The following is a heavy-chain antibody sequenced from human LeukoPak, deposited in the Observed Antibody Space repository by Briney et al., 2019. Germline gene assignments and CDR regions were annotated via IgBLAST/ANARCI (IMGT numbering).Heavy chain of an antibody. CDR1: RFTFTKSA. CDR3: ARDPTTVTTKYYFDY. V-gene: IGHV3-23*01. J-gene: IGHJ4*02. CDR2: IGGHVHST. D-gene: IGHD4-17*01. Sequence: GGSLRLSCAASRFTFTKSAMSWVRQTPGKGLEWVSSIGGHVHSTYYADSVKGRFTISRDNSKNTLYLQMNSLRAEDTAVYYCARDPTTVTTKYYFDYWGQGTLVTVSS.